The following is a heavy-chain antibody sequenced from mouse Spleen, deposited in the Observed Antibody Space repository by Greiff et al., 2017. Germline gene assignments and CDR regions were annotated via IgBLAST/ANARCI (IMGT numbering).Heavy chain of an antibody. CDR2: ISSGGSYT. CDR1: GFTFSSYA. V-gene: IGHV5-9-3*01. CDR3: ARQKYGNLYYFDY. D-gene: IGHD2-10*02. Sequence: EVKLVESGGGLVKPGGSLKLSCAASGFTFSSYAMSWVRQTPEKRLEWVATISSGGSYTYYPDSVKGRFTISRDNAKNTLYLQMSSLRSEDTAMYYCARQKYGNLYYFDYWGQGTTLTVSS. J-gene: IGHJ2*01.